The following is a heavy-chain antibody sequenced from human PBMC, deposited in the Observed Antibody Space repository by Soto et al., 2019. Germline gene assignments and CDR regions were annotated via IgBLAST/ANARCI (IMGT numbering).Heavy chain of an antibody. CDR1: GFTFSTYA. CDR2: ISSSSSYT. J-gene: IGHJ3*02. V-gene: IGHV3-11*06. D-gene: IGHD1-1*01. CDR3: ARDLPWNQRNDAFDI. Sequence: AXGALKLSCSASGFTFSTYAMSWVRQAPGKGLDWVSYISSSSSYTNYADSVKGRFTISRDNAKNSLYLQMNSLRAEDTAVYYCARDLPWNQRNDAFDIWGQGTMVTVSS.